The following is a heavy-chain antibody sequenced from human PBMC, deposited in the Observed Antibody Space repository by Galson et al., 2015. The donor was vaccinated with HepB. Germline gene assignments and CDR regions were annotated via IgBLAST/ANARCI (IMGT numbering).Heavy chain of an antibody. Sequence: SLRLSCAASGFTFSSYGMHWVRQAPGKGLEWVAVISYDGSNKYYADSVKGRFTISRDNSKNTLYLQMNSLRAEDTAVYYCAMRDFWSGYSSWGQGTLVTVSS. CDR2: ISYDGSNK. V-gene: IGHV3-30*03. CDR3: AMRDFWSGYSS. J-gene: IGHJ4*02. CDR1: GFTFSSYG. D-gene: IGHD3-3*01.